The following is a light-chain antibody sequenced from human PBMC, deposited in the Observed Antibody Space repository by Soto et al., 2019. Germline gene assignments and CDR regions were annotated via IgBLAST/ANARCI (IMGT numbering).Light chain of an antibody. CDR1: SSNIGAGYD. V-gene: IGLV1-40*01. CDR2: GNS. J-gene: IGLJ2*01. CDR3: QSYDSSLSAHVV. Sequence: QSVLTQPPSVSGAPGQRVTISCTGSSSNIGAGYDVHWYQQLPGTAPKLLIYGNSNRPSGVSDRFSGSKSGTSASLAITGLQAEDGADYYCQSYDSSLSAHVVFGGGTKLTVL.